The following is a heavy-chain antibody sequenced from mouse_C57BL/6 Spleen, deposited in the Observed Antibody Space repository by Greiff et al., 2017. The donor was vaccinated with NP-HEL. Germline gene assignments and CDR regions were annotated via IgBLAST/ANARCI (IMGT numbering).Heavy chain of an antibody. D-gene: IGHD2-12*01. CDR1: GYSITSGYY. Sequence: EVKLLESGPGLVKPSQSLSLTCSVTGYSITSGYYWNWIRQFPGNKLEWMGYISYDGSNNYNPSLKNRISITRDTSKNQFFLKLNSVTTEDTATYYCASLYRNAMDYWGQGTSVTVSS. CDR2: ISYDGSN. J-gene: IGHJ4*01. V-gene: IGHV3-6*01. CDR3: ASLYRNAMDY.